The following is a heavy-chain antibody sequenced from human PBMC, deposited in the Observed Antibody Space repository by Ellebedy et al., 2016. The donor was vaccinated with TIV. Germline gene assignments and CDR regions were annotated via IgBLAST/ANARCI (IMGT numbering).Heavy chain of an antibody. CDR3: AREGKHHFLDS. Sequence: AASVKVSCKASGGGGVFRSYTVAWVRHAPGQGLEWIGGIIPLFGTANYEQKFQGRVTITADESTTTAYMDLSSLGSEDTAVYYCAREGKHHFLDSWGQGSLVTVSS. J-gene: IGHJ5*01. CDR2: IIPLFGTA. V-gene: IGHV1-69*13. CDR1: GGGGVFRSYT. D-gene: IGHD1-14*01.